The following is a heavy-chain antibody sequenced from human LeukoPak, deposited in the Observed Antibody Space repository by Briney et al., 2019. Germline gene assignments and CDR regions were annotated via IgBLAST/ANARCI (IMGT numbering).Heavy chain of an antibody. CDR3: ARVLERRLDYYYGMDV. Sequence: ASVKVSCKASGGTFTSYAISWVRQAPGQGLEWMGGIIPIFGTANYAQKSQGRVTITADESTSTAYMELSSLRSEDTAVYYCARVLERRLDYYYGMDVWGQGTTVTVSS. D-gene: IGHD1-1*01. CDR2: IIPIFGTA. V-gene: IGHV1-69*01. J-gene: IGHJ6*02. CDR1: GGTFTSYA.